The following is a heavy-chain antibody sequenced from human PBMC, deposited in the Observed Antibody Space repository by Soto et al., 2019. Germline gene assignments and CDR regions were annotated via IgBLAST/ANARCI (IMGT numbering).Heavy chain of an antibody. CDR2: INWNGIST. Sequence: GGSLRLSCAASGFTFDDYGMTWVRQSPGKGLEWVSGINWNGISTGYADSVKGRFTISRDNAKNSLYLQMNSLRAEDTALYYCARDRSLRRIFGVLIDPWGQGTLVTVSS. V-gene: IGHV3-20*04. CDR1: GFTFDDYG. D-gene: IGHD3-10*01. J-gene: IGHJ5*02. CDR3: ARDRSLRRIFGVLIDP.